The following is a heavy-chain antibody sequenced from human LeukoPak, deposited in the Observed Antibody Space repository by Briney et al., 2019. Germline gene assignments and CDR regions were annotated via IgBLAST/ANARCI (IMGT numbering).Heavy chain of an antibody. CDR1: GVTFSSYS. Sequence: GGAPRLSCAAPGVTFSSYSMKLVRQAPGKGLEGVSSLSSSSSYIYYADSVKGRFTISRDNAKNSLYLQMNSLRAEDTAVYYCARVLSYYGSGSYPARYYYYGMDVWGKGTTVTVSS. CDR2: LSSSSSYI. V-gene: IGHV3-21*01. CDR3: ARVLSYYGSGSYPARYYYYGMDV. D-gene: IGHD3-10*01. J-gene: IGHJ6*04.